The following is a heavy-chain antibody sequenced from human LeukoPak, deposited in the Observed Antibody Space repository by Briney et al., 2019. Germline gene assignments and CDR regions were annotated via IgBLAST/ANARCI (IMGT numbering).Heavy chain of an antibody. D-gene: IGHD6-19*01. V-gene: IGHV1-8*03. CDR2: MNPNSGNT. CDR1: GYTFTGYY. J-gene: IGHJ4*02. CDR3: AAVLTGWYSADY. Sequence: ASVKVSCKASGYTFTGYYMHWVRQAPGQGLEWMGWMNPNSGNTGYAQKFQGRVTITRNTSISTAYMELSSLRSEDTAVYYCAAVLTGWYSADYWGQGTLVTVSS.